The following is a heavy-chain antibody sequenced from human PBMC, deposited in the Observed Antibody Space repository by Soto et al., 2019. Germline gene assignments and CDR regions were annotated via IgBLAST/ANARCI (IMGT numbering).Heavy chain of an antibody. J-gene: IGHJ4*02. Sequence: GRSLRLSCVSSGFSIITHALTWVRQAPGKGLEWVSSFSGRSGDTYYAASVKGRFTISGDSSKNTVILQMNNLRADDTAVYYCARDSSAWPNYFDSWGQGIQVTVSS. V-gene: IGHV3-23*01. CDR2: FSGRSGDT. D-gene: IGHD6-19*01. CDR3: ARDSSAWPNYFDS. CDR1: GFSIITHA.